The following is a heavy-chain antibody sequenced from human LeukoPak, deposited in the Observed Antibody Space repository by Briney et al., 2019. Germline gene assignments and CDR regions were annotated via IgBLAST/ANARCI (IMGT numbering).Heavy chain of an antibody. CDR3: ARQTAKNVDTARFDS. D-gene: IGHD5-18*01. CDR2: IYYSGTT. V-gene: IGHV4-59*08. J-gene: IGHJ4*02. CDR1: GGSINNYY. Sequence: SETLSLTCAISGGSINNYYWSWIRQPPGKGLEWIGYIYYSGTTNYSPSLNSRVNISLDTAKNQFSLRLSSVTAADTAAYYCARQTAKNVDTARFDSWGQGTLVTVSS.